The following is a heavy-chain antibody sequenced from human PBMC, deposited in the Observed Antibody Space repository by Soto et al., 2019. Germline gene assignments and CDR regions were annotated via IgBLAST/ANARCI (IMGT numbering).Heavy chain of an antibody. J-gene: IGHJ6*02. CDR2: IIPIFGTA. CDR3: ARDNGSSYYYGMDV. D-gene: IGHD6-6*01. CDR1: GGTFSSYA. V-gene: IGHV1-69*06. Sequence: ASVKVSCKASGGTFSSYAISWVRQAPGQGLEWMGGIIPIFGTANYAQKFQGRVTITADKSTSTAYMELSSLRSEDTAVYYRARDNGSSYYYGMDVWGQGTTVTVSS.